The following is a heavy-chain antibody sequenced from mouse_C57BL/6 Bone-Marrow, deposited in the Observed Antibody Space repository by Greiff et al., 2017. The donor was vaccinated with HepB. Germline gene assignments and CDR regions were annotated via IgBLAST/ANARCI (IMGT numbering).Heavy chain of an antibody. CDR3: ARDDGYYLAY. CDR2: ISDGGSYT. V-gene: IGHV5-4*01. Sequence: DVMLVESGGGLVKPGGSLKLSCAASGFTFSSYAMSWVRQTPEKRLEWVATISDGGSYTYYPDNVKGRFTISRDNAKNNLYLQMSHLKSEDTAMYYCARDDGYYLAYWGQGTLVTVSA. CDR1: GFTFSSYA. J-gene: IGHJ3*01. D-gene: IGHD2-3*01.